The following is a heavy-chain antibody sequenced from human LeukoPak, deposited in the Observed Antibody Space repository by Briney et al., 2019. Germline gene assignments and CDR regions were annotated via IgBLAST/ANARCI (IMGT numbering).Heavy chain of an antibody. CDR2: AYGDGTDK. J-gene: IGHJ4*02. CDR3: ATGGRFYYDL. CDR1: GFTFNRFG. Sequence: GGSLRLSCAASGFTFNRFGMHWVRQAPGKGLEWVAVAYGDGTDKYYADSVKGRFTISKDLSQNRLYMQMNSLRAEDAAMYYCATGGRFYYDLWGQGTLVTVSS. V-gene: IGHV3-33*01. D-gene: IGHD2-15*01.